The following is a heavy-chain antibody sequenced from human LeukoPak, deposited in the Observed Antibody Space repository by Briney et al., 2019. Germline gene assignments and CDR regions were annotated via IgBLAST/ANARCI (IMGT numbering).Heavy chain of an antibody. J-gene: IGHJ4*02. Sequence: MSSETLSLTCTVSGGSISSSSYYWGWIRQPPGKGLEWIGSIYYSGSTYYNPSLKSRVTISVDTSKNQFSLKLSSVTAADTAVYYCAREGGLQHHFDYWGQGTLVTVSS. D-gene: IGHD4-11*01. CDR1: GGSISSSSYY. CDR2: IYYSGST. V-gene: IGHV4-39*07. CDR3: AREGGLQHHFDY.